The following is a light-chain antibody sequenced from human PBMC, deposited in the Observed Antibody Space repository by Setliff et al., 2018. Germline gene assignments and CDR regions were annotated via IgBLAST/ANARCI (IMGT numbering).Light chain of an antibody. V-gene: IGLV2-14*03. Sequence: QSALAQPASVSGSPGQSITISCTGTSSDIGGYNYVSWCQQHPGKAPKLMIYDVSQRPSGVSNRFSGSKSGNTASLTISGPQAEDEADYYCISYTNSSTYVVFGGGTKVTV. J-gene: IGLJ2*01. CDR3: ISYTNSSTYVV. CDR2: DVS. CDR1: SSDIGGYNY.